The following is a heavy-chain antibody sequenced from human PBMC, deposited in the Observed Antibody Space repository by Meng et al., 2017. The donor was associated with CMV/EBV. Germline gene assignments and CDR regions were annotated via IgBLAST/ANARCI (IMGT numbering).Heavy chain of an antibody. J-gene: IGHJ5*02. CDR3: ASGPAGTEGWFDP. Sequence: ASVKVSCKASGYTFTSYYMHWVRQAPGQGLEWMGIINPSGGSTSYAQKFQGRVTMTRDTSTSTAYMELSSLRSEDTAVYYCASGPAGTEGWFDPWGQGTLVTVSS. V-gene: IGHV1-46*01. D-gene: IGHD6-13*01. CDR1: GYTFTSYY. CDR2: INPSGGST.